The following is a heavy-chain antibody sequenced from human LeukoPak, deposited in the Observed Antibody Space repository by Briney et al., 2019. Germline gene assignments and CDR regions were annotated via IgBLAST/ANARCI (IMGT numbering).Heavy chain of an antibody. CDR1: GGSISSSNW. V-gene: IGHV4-4*02. J-gene: IGHJ4*02. CDR2: TSHDGNA. CDR3: AKHGGRYFDS. D-gene: IGHD4-23*01. Sequence: SETLSLTCAVSGGSISSSNWWSWVRQPPGKGLEWIGQTSHDGNADYTPSLKSRVTISVDKSKNQLSLKLNSVTAADSAVYYCAKHGGRYFDSWGQGTLVTVSS.